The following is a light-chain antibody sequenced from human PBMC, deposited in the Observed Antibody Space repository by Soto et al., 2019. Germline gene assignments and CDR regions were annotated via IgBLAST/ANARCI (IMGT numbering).Light chain of an antibody. V-gene: IGKV3-15*01. CDR3: QQYNNWPPYT. J-gene: IGKJ2*01. CDR2: GAS. CDR1: QSFSSN. Sequence: EIVMTQSPATLSVSPGERATLSCRASQSFSSNLAWYQQKPGQAPRLLIYGASTRATGIPARFSGSGSGTEFTLTISSLQSEDFAVYYCQQYNNWPPYTFGQVTKLEIK.